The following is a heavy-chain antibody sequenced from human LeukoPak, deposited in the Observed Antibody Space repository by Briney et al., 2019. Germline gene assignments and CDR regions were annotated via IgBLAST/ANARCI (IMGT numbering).Heavy chain of an antibody. V-gene: IGHV1-69*13. CDR2: IIPIFGTA. D-gene: IGHD3-3*01. Sequence: ASVKVSCKASGGTFSSYAISWVRQAPGQGLEWMGGIIPIFGTANYAQKFQGRVTITADESTSTAYMELSSLRSEDTAVYYCAREGYDFWSGYIDYWGQGTLVTVSS. CDR3: AREGYDFWSGYIDY. CDR1: GGTFSSYA. J-gene: IGHJ4*02.